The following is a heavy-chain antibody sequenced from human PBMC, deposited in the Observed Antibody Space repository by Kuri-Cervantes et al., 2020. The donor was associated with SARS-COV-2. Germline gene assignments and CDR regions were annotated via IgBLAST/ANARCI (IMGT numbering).Heavy chain of an antibody. CDR3: ARAPQWVAGDDAFDI. Sequence: GESLKISCAASGFTFSDYYMSWIRQAPGKGLEWVSYISSSSSYTNYADSVKGRFTISRDNAKNSLYLQMNNLRAEDTAVYYCARAPQWVAGDDAFDIWGQGTMVTVSS. J-gene: IGHJ3*02. CDR2: ISSSSSYT. CDR1: GFTFSDYY. V-gene: IGHV3-11*05. D-gene: IGHD6-19*01.